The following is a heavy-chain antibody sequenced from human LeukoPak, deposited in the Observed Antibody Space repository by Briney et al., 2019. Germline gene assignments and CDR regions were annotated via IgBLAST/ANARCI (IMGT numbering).Heavy chain of an antibody. D-gene: IGHD5-18*01. CDR2: IYTSGST. V-gene: IGHV4-4*07. CDR3: ASRPRGYSYGLSAFDI. J-gene: IGHJ3*02. Sequence: SETLSLTCTVSGGSSSSYYWSWIRQPAGKGLEWIGRIYTSGSTNYNPSLKSRVTMSVDTSKNQFSLKLSSVTAADTAVYYCASRPRGYSYGLSAFDIWGQGTMVTVSS. CDR1: GGSSSSYY.